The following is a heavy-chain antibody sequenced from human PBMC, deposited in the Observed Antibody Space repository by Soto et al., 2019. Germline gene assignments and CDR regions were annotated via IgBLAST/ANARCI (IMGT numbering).Heavy chain of an antibody. Sequence: QVQLQQWGAGLLKPSETLSLTCAVYGGSFSGYYWSWIRQPPGKGLEWIGEINHSGSTNYNPSLKSRVTISVDTSKNQFSLKLSSVTAADTAVYYCARGPYGDYVGSHAFDIWGQGTMVTVSS. CDR1: GGSFSGYY. CDR2: INHSGST. J-gene: IGHJ3*02. D-gene: IGHD4-17*01. CDR3: ARGPYGDYVGSHAFDI. V-gene: IGHV4-34*01.